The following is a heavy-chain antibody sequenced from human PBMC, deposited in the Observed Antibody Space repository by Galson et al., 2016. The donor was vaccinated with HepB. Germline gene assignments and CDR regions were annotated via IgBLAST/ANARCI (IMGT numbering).Heavy chain of an antibody. V-gene: IGHV3-11*06. CDR3: ARGRRVGHCSGTSCRNWFDP. D-gene: IGHD2-2*01. CDR2: ISSSSSYT. J-gene: IGHJ5*02. Sequence: SLRLSCADSGFTFSDYYMSWIRQAPGKGLEWVSYISSSSSYTNYAESVKGRFTISRDNAKNSLYLQMNSLRAEDTAVYYCARGRRVGHCSGTSCRNWFDPWGQGALVTVSS. CDR1: GFTFSDYY.